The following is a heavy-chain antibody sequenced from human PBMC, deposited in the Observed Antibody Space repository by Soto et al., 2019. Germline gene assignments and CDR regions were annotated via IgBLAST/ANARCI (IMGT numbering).Heavy chain of an antibody. CDR2: IYPSDSTV. J-gene: IGHJ5*02. V-gene: IGHV5-51*01. CDR3: ARGNVANYFEP. CDR1: GYSFTSYW. D-gene: IGHD1-7*01. Sequence: GESLKISCKTSGYSFTSYWIVWVRQMPGKGLEWMGIIYPSDSTVKYSPSVQGQVTMSVDKSISTAYLQWSSLKASDAAVYYCARGNVANYFEPWGQGTLVTVSS.